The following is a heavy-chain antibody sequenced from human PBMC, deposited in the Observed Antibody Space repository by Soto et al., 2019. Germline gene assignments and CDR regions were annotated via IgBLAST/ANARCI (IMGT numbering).Heavy chain of an antibody. D-gene: IGHD5-12*01. V-gene: IGHV1-69*12. J-gene: IGHJ2*01. CDR1: GGTFSNYP. CDR2: IIPIFGTV. Sequence: QVQLVQSGAEVKKPGSSVKVSCKASGGTFSNYPISWVRQAPGQGLEWMGGIIPIFGTVNYAQKFQGRVQITADESTSTANMELSSLRSEDTAVYYCARGNHRWLQLWYFDLWGRGTLVTVSS. CDR3: ARGNHRWLQLWYFDL.